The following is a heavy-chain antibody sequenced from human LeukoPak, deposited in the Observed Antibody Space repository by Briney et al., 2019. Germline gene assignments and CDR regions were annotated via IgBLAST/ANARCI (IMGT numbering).Heavy chain of an antibody. V-gene: IGHV3-15*01. CDR2: IKSKTDGGTT. D-gene: IGHD5-12*01. Sequence: GGSLRLSCAASGFPFSYAWMSWVRQAPGKGLEWVGRIKSKTDGGTTGYAAPVKGRFTISRDDSKSTLYLQMNSLRTEDTAVYYCTTDDRVATGNFDYWGQGTLVTVSS. CDR1: GFPFSYAW. J-gene: IGHJ4*02. CDR3: TTDDRVATGNFDY.